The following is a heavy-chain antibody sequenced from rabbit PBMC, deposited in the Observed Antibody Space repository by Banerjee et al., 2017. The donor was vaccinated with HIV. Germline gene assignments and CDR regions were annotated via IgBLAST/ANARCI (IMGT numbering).Heavy chain of an antibody. CDR1: GFDFSSNA. CDR2: MNTISGDT. CDR3: ARDLAGVIGWNFNL. Sequence: QEQLVESGGGLVQPEGSLTLTCKASGFDFSSNAMCWVRQAPGKGLEWIACMNTISGDTVYATWAKGRFTISKASWTTVTLQMTSLTAADTASYFCARDLAGVIGWNFNLWGPGTLVTVS. D-gene: IGHD4-1*01. V-gene: IGHV1S45*01. J-gene: IGHJ4*01.